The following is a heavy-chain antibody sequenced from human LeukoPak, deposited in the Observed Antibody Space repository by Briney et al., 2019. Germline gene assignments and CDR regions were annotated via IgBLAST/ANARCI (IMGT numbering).Heavy chain of an antibody. D-gene: IGHD6-19*01. CDR2: IYYSGST. V-gene: IGHV4-30-4*08. Sequence: PSETLSLTCTVSGGSISSGDYYWSWIRQPPGKGQEWIGYIYYSGSTYYNPSLKSRVTISVDTSKNQFSLKLSSVTAADTAVYYCARGKGLVYTAPNWFDPWGQGTLVTVSS. CDR1: GGSISSGDYY. CDR3: ARGKGLVYTAPNWFDP. J-gene: IGHJ5*02.